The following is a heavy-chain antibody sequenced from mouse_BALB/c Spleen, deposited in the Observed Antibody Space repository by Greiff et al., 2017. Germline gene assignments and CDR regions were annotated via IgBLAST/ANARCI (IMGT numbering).Heavy chain of an antibody. CDR3: TREGDEGFAY. CDR2: IYPGSGST. Sequence: LQQPGSELVRPGASVKLSCKASGYTFTSYWMHWVKQRPGQGLEWIGNIYPGSGSTNYDEKFKSKATLTVDTSSSTAYMQLSSLTSEDSAVYYCTREGDEGFAYWGQGTLVTVSA. J-gene: IGHJ3*01. V-gene: IGHV1S22*01. CDR1: GYTFTSYW.